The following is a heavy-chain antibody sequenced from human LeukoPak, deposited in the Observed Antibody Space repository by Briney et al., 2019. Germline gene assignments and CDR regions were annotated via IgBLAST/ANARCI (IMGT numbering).Heavy chain of an antibody. CDR2: INHSGST. J-gene: IGHJ6*02. Sequence: SETLSLTCAVYGGSFSGYYWSWIRQPPGKGPEWIGEINHSGSTNYNPSLKSRVTISVDTSKNQFSLKLSSVTAADTAVYYCARVFVAGKSYYYGMDVWGQGTTVTVSS. V-gene: IGHV4-34*01. CDR3: ARVFVAGKSYYYGMDV. D-gene: IGHD6-19*01. CDR1: GGSFSGYY.